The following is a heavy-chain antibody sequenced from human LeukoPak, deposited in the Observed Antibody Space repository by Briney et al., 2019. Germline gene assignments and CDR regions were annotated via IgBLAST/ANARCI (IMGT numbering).Heavy chain of an antibody. CDR3: ARDSARAGTSLSS. J-gene: IGHJ5*02. CDR2: IIPILGIA. CDR1: GGTFSSYA. D-gene: IGHD3-10*01. V-gene: IGHV1-69*04. Sequence: SVKVSCKASGGTFSSYAISWVRQAPGQGLEWMGRIIPILGIANYAQKFQGRVTITADKSTSTAYMELSGLRSEDTAVYYCARDSARAGTSLSSWGQGTLVTVSS.